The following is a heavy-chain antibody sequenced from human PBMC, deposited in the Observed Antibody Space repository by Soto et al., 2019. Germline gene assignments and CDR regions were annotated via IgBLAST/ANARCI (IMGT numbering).Heavy chain of an antibody. CDR2: ISAYNGNT. V-gene: IGHV1-18*01. D-gene: IGHD3-10*01. CDR3: ARDKGDGSGSYYGY. CDR1: GYTFSSYG. Sequence: QVQLVQSGAEVKKPGASVKVSCKASGYTFSSYGISWVRQAPGQGLEWMGWISAYNGNTNYTQKLQGRVTMTTDTSTSTAYMDLRSLRSDDTAIYYCARDKGDGSGSYYGYWGQGTLVTVSS. J-gene: IGHJ4*02.